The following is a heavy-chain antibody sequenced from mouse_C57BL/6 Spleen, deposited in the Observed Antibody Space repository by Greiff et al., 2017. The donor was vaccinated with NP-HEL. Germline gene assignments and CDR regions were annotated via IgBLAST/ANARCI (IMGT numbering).Heavy chain of an antibody. Sequence: VKLMESGAELVRPGASVTLSCKASGYTFTDYEMHWVKQTPVHGLEWIGAIDPETGGTAYNQKFKGKAILTADKSSSTAYMELRSLTSEDSAVYYCTGDYDGYYGYFDVWGTGTTVTVSS. CDR2: IDPETGGT. V-gene: IGHV1-15*01. J-gene: IGHJ1*03. D-gene: IGHD2-3*01. CDR1: GYTFTDYE. CDR3: TGDYDGYYGYFDV.